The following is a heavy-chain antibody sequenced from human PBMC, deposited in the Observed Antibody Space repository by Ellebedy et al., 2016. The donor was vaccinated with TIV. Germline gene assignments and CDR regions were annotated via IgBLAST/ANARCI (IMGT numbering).Heavy chain of an antibody. J-gene: IGHJ4*02. CDR1: GFTFTTYA. Sequence: GGSLRLSXAASGFTFTTYAMTWVRQAPGKGLEWVSTISGSGDRTYYADSVRGRFTISRDNPRNTLYLQMTSLRAEDTAVYYCVRDFDYWGQGTLVTVSS. CDR3: VRDFDY. V-gene: IGHV3-23*01. CDR2: ISGSGDRT.